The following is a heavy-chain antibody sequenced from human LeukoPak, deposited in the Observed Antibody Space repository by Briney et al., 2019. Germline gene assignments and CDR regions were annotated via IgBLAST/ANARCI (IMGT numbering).Heavy chain of an antibody. CDR1: GFTFSSYS. J-gene: IGHJ4*02. Sequence: GGSLRLSCAASGFTFSSYSMNWVRQAPGKGLEWVSSISSSSSYIYYADSVKGRFTISRDNAKNSLYLQMNSLRAEDTAVYCCARAGAGSGSYGDYWGQGTLVTVSS. V-gene: IGHV3-21*01. D-gene: IGHD1-26*01. CDR2: ISSSSSYI. CDR3: ARAGAGSGSYGDY.